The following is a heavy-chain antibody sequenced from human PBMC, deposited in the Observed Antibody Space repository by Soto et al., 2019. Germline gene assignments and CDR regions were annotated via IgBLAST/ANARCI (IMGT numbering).Heavy chain of an antibody. Sequence: SETLSLTCAVYGWSFSGYYWRWIRQPPGKGLEWIGEINHSGSTNYNPSLKSRGTISVDTSKNQFSLKLSSVTAADTAVYYCARFNLRITIFGVGCGFGYWGQGTLVTVSS. V-gene: IGHV4-34*01. CDR2: INHSGST. CDR3: ARFNLRITIFGVGCGFGY. CDR1: GWSFSGYY. D-gene: IGHD3-3*01. J-gene: IGHJ4*02.